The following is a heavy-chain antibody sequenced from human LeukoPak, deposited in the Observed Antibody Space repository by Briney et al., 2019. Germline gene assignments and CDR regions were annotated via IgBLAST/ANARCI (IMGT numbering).Heavy chain of an antibody. D-gene: IGHD4-17*01. V-gene: IGHV3-48*03. CDR3: ARDRGGYYYGEGSNWFDP. J-gene: IGHJ5*02. CDR1: GFTFSSCE. CDR2: ISSSGSTI. Sequence: GGSLRLSCAASGFTFSSCEMNWVRQAPGKGLEWVSYISSSGSTIYYADSVKGRFTISRDNAKNSLYLQMDTLRAGDTAVYYCARDRGGYYYGEGSNWFDPWGQGTLVTVSS.